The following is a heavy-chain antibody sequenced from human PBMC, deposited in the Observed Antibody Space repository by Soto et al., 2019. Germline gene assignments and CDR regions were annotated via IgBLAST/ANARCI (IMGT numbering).Heavy chain of an antibody. CDR3: ARYRREAVAGYTLDN. Sequence: SETLSLTCTVSGDSVTSGNYYWSWIRQPPGKGLEWIGYIYYSGNTNYRPSLKSRVTMSLDTSKSQFSLKVNSMTAADTAVYYCARYRREAVAGYTLDNWGQGILVTVSS. CDR1: GDSVTSGNYY. D-gene: IGHD6-13*01. CDR2: IYYSGNT. J-gene: IGHJ4*02. V-gene: IGHV4-61*01.